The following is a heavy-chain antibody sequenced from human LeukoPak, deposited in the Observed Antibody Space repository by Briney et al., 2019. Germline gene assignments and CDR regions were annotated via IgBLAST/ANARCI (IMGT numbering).Heavy chain of an antibody. Sequence: SVKVSCKASGYTFTGYYMHWVRQAPGQGLEWMGWINPNSGGTNYAQKFQGRVTMTRDTSISTAYMELSRLRSDDTAVYYCAREGAFCSGASCYSDTFDYWGQGTLVTVSS. CDR1: GYTFTGYY. D-gene: IGHD2-15*01. CDR3: AREGAFCSGASCYSDTFDY. V-gene: IGHV1-2*02. CDR2: INPNSGGT. J-gene: IGHJ4*02.